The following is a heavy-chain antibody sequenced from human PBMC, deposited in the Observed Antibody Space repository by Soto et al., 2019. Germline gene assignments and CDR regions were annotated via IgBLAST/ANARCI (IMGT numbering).Heavy chain of an antibody. CDR3: ATSKWDLLGKWAFDI. D-gene: IGHD1-26*01. CDR2: ISSSSGTR. J-gene: IGHJ3*02. CDR1: GVTFSSYT. V-gene: IGHV3-48*02. Sequence: GGSLRLSCAASGVTFSSYTMNWVRQAPGKGLEWVSSISSSSGTRHYADSVKGRFTISRDNAKNSLFLEMNSLRDDDTAVYYCATSKWDLLGKWAFDIWGQGTMVT.